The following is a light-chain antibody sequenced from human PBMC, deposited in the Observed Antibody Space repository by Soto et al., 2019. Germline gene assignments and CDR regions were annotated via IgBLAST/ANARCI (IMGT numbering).Light chain of an antibody. V-gene: IGKV3-15*01. CDR2: GAS. J-gene: IGKJ1*01. CDR1: QSVSSN. Sequence: EIVMTQSPATLSVSPGERATLSCRASQSVSSNLAWYQQKPGQAPRLLIYGASTRATGIPARFSGSGSGTDFTLTINSLEPEDLALYYCQQRYNWPRTFGQGTKVDIK. CDR3: QQRYNWPRT.